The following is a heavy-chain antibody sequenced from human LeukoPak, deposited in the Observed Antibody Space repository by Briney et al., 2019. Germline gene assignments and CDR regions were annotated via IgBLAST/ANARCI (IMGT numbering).Heavy chain of an antibody. CDR3: ARVMADDAFDI. V-gene: IGHV1-18*01. D-gene: IGHD5-24*01. J-gene: IGHJ3*02. CDR1: GYTFTSYG. CDR2: ISAYNGNT. Sequence: LRASVNVSCKASGYTFTSYGISWVRQAPGQGLEWMGWISAYNGNTNYAQKLQSRVTMTTDTSTSTAYMELGSLRSDDTAVYYCARVMADDAFDIWGQGTMVTVSS.